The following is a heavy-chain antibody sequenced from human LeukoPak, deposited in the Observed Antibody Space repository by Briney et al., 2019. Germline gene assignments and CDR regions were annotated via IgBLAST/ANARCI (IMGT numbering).Heavy chain of an antibody. D-gene: IGHD1-26*01. CDR3: AKGIGGPYYYYYGMDV. J-gene: IGHJ6*02. Sequence: SGGSLRLSCAASGFTFSSYAIHWVRQARKGLEWVAVISYDGRNKDYADSVKGRLTISRDNSKNSLYLQMNSLRTEDTALYYCAKGIGGPYYYYYGMDVWGQGTTVTVSS. V-gene: IGHV3-30*04. CDR2: ISYDGRNK. CDR1: GFTFSSYA.